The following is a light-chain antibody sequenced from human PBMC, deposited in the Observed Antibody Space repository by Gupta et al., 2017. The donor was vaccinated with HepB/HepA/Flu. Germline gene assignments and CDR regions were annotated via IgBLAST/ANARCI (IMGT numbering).Light chain of an antibody. Sequence: QSVLTQPPSVSGAPGQRVTIPSTGSSSNIGAGYDVHWYQPLPGTAPKLLIYGNSNRPSGVPDRFSASKSGTSASLDITGLQAGDEADYYCQSYDSSLSGGVFGGGTKLTVL. V-gene: IGLV1-40*01. CDR1: SSNIGAGYD. CDR2: GNS. CDR3: QSYDSSLSGGV. J-gene: IGLJ2*01.